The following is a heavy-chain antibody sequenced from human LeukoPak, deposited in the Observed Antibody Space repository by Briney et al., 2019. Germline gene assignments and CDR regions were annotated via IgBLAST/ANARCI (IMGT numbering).Heavy chain of an antibody. V-gene: IGHV5-51*01. Sequence: GESLKISCEGHGYSFAKFWIAWVRQMPGKGLDFMGIIYPDDPEPKYSPSFQGQVTISADKSISTAYLQWSSLKASDTAMYYCARHGGGYSTSWYVIDYWGQGTLVTVSS. J-gene: IGHJ4*02. CDR2: IYPDDPEP. CDR3: ARHGGGYSTSWYVIDY. CDR1: GYSFAKFW. D-gene: IGHD6-13*01.